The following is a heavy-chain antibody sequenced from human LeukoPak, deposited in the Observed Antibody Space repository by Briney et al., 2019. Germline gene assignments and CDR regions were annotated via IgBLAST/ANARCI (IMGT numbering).Heavy chain of an antibody. V-gene: IGHV3-23*01. CDR3: AKGSTTSGYYFDS. CDR1: GFTFSSYA. D-gene: IGHD2/OR15-2a*01. CDR2: IVGSGGIT. J-gene: IGHJ4*02. Sequence: PGGSLRLSCAASGFTFSSYAMGWVRQAPGRGLEWDSAIVGSGGITYYADSVKGRFTISGDNSRNTVYLQMNSLRAEDTAVYFCAKGSTTSGYYFDSWGQGTLVTVSS.